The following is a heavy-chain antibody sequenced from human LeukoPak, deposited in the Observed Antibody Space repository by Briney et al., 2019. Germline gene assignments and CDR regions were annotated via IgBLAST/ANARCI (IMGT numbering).Heavy chain of an antibody. J-gene: IGHJ4*02. CDR3: ARSTNGDTRYYYDSSGYYPLLYFDY. V-gene: IGHV4-59*12. CDR2: IYYSGST. D-gene: IGHD3-22*01. Sequence: SETLSLTCTVSGGSISSYYWSWIRQPPGKGLEWIGYIYYSGSTYYNPSLKSRVTISVDTSKNQFSLKLSSVTAADTAVYYCARSTNGDTRYYYDSSGYYPLLYFDYWGQGTLVTVSS. CDR1: GGSISSYY.